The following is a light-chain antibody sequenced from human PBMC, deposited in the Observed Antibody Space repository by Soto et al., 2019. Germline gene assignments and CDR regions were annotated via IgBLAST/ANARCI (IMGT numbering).Light chain of an antibody. CDR2: GAS. Sequence: EIVMTQSPATLSVSPGERAPLSCRASQSVNTNLAWYQQKPGQAPRLLIYGASTRATGIPARFSGSGSGTEFTLTISSLQSEDFAVYYCQQYNNCPLTFGGGTKVEIK. CDR3: QQYNNCPLT. J-gene: IGKJ4*01. V-gene: IGKV3-15*01. CDR1: QSVNTN.